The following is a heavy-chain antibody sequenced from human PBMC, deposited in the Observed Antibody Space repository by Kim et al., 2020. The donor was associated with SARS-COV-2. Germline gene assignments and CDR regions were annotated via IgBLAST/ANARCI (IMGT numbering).Heavy chain of an antibody. Sequence: ASVKVSCKASGYTFTNYDINWVRQATGQGLEWMGWMNPNSGNTGYAQKFQGRVTMTRNTSISTAYMELSSLRSEDTAVYYCARGKKGIQQWSHFDYWGQGTLVTVSS. CDR3: ARGKKGIQQWSHFDY. CDR1: GYTFTNYD. V-gene: IGHV1-8*01. J-gene: IGHJ4*02. D-gene: IGHD5-18*01. CDR2: MNPNSGNT.